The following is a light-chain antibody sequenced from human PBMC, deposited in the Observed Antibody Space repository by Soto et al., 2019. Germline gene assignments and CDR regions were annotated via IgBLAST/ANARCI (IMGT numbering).Light chain of an antibody. J-gene: IGKJ2*01. CDR2: GAS. CDR1: QSVTNN. V-gene: IGKV3-15*01. CDR3: QHYNNWPPYA. Sequence: EILMTQSPATLSVSPGERATLSCRSSQSVTNNLAWYQQKVGQAPRLLIYGASTRPTGIPARFSGSGSGTAFTLTISSLQSEDFGVYYCQHYNNWPPYAFGQGTKLEMK.